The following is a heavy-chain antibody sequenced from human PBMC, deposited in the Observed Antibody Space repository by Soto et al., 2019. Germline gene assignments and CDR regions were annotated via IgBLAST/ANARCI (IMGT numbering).Heavy chain of an antibody. Sequence: GGSLRLSCAASGFTFGSYAMGWVRQGPGKGLEWVAVVSIGGSTHYADSVRGRFTISRDNSKNTLSLQMDSLTAEDTAVYFCAKRRGAGGHFDYWGQGALVTVSS. V-gene: IGHV3-23*01. CDR1: GFTFGSYA. CDR3: AKRRGAGGHFDY. CDR2: VSIGGST. D-gene: IGHD2-15*01. J-gene: IGHJ4*02.